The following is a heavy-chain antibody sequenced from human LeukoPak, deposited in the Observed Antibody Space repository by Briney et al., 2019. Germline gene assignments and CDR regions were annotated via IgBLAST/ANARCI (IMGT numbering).Heavy chain of an antibody. D-gene: IGHD6-19*01. V-gene: IGHV3-9*03. Sequence: GRSLRLSSAASGFTFDDYAMHWVRQAPEYGMEWVSGISGNSGSICYAYSVKVRFTITRDNTTNSLYLQMNSVRAEDMSLYYCAKGPYSSGWYYFDYWGQGTLVTVSS. CDR1: GFTFDDYA. CDR3: AKGPYSSGWYYFDY. CDR2: ISGNSGSI. J-gene: IGHJ4*02.